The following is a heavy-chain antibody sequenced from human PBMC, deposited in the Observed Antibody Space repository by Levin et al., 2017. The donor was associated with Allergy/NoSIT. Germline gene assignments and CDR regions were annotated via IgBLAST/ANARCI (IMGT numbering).Heavy chain of an antibody. CDR1: GFTFSSYG. Sequence: PGGSLRLSCAASGFTFSSYGMHWVRQAPGKGLEWVAVISYDGSNKYYADSVKGRFTISRDNSKNTLYLQMNSLRAEDTAVYYCAKDRYYYYYYGMDVWGQGTTVTVSS. CDR3: AKDRYYYYYYGMDV. V-gene: IGHV3-30*18. J-gene: IGHJ6*02. D-gene: IGHD3-16*02. CDR2: ISYDGSNK.